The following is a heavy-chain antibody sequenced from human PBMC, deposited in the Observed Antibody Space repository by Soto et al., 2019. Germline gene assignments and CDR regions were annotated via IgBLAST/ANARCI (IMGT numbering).Heavy chain of an antibody. J-gene: IGHJ4*02. Sequence: SETLSLTCTVSGGSISSGGYYWSWIRQHPGKGLEWIGYIYYSGSTYYNPSLKSRVTISVDTSKNQFSLKLSSVTAADTAVYYCARERRDYYDISGYYYEWVYFDYWGQGTLVTVSS. CDR1: GGSISSGGYY. CDR3: ARERRDYYDISGYYYEWVYFDY. CDR2: IYYSGST. D-gene: IGHD3-22*01. V-gene: IGHV4-31*03.